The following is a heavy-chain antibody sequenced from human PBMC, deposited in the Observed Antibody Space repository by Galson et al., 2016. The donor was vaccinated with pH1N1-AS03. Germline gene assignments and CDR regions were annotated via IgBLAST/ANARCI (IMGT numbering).Heavy chain of an antibody. CDR1: GYTFSTYG. V-gene: IGHV1-18*04. Sequence: SVKVSCKASGYTFSTYGVSWVRQAPGQGLEWMGWISGYDDDTNYAQNVAGRVTMTTDKSTSTVYMELRSLRSDDTAVYFCARDRGFRPDTFDFWGQGTRVAVSS. CDR2: ISGYDDDT. J-gene: IGHJ3*01. CDR3: ARDRGFRPDTFDF. D-gene: IGHD2-15*01.